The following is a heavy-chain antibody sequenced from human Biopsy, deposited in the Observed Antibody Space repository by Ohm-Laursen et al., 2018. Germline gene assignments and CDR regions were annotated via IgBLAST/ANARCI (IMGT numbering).Heavy chain of an antibody. CDR3: ARGSNDFGGLYFPR. CDR1: GGSFTGHY. J-gene: IGHJ4*02. CDR2: ISYTGYT. Sequence: SDTLSLTCTVSGGSFTGHYWSWIRQPPGEGLEWIGHISYTGYTSYNASLKSQVTISVDTSRNHFSLRLSSLTAADTAVYYCARGSNDFGGLYFPRWGQGTLLTVSS. D-gene: IGHD4-23*01. V-gene: IGHV4-59*11.